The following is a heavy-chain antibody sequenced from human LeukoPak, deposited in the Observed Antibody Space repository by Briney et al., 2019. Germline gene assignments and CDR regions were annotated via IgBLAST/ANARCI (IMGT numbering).Heavy chain of an antibody. V-gene: IGHV4-59*01. CDR1: RGSISSYY. CDR2: MYFSGTT. CDR3: AREVYGELGWFDP. J-gene: IGHJ5*02. Sequence: SETLPLTCTVSRGSISSYYWSWIRQPPGKGLEWIGSMYFSGTTNYNPSLKSRVTISVDTSKNQFSLKLTSVTAADTAVYYCAREVYGELGWFDPWGQGTLVTVSS. D-gene: IGHD1-7*01.